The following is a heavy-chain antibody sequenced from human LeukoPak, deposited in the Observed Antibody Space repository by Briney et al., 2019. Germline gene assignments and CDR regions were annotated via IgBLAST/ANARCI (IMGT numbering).Heavy chain of an antibody. CDR3: ARASIQLWSPRGTLGY. CDR2: ISYDGSNK. CDR1: GFTFSSYA. V-gene: IGHV3-30*04. D-gene: IGHD5-18*01. J-gene: IGHJ4*02. Sequence: GGSLRLSCAASGFTFSSYAMHWVRQAPGKGLEWVAVISYDGSNKYYADSVKGRFTISRDNSKNTLYLQMNSLRAEDTVVYYCARASIQLWSPRGTLGYWGQGTLVTVSS.